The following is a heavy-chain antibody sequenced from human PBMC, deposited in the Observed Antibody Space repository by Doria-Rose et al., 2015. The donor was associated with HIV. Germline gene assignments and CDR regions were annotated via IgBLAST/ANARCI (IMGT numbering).Heavy chain of an antibody. V-gene: IGHV1-3*01. Sequence: VKKPGASVTVSCKTSGYTFGAYAIHWVRQAPGQRLEWMGWLNVGNGVTRYSRKFQDRVTITSDTSANTGYMALSSLRSEDTAVYYCARIHSLSSSSLGHWGQGTLVIVSS. D-gene: IGHD6-13*01. CDR2: LNVGNGVT. CDR1: GYTFGAYA. J-gene: IGHJ4*02. CDR3: ARIHSLSSSSLGH.